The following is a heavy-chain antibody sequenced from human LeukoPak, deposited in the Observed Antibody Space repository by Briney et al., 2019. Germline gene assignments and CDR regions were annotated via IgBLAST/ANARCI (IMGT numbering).Heavy chain of an antibody. J-gene: IGHJ4*02. Sequence: SETVSLTCTVSGGSMRSSSYYWGWIRQPPWEGREWIGRIYYRGSSYYNPSLKSRVSISVDTSKNQFSLKVSSVTAADTAVYYCASNNCVGGYVSPVGYWGQGTLVTVSS. V-gene: IGHV4-39*01. CDR1: GGSMRSSSYY. CDR3: ASNNCVGGYVSPVGY. D-gene: IGHD5-12*01. CDR2: IYYRGSS.